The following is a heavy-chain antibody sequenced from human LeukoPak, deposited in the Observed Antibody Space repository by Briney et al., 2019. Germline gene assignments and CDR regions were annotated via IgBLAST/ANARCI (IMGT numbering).Heavy chain of an antibody. Sequence: KASETLSLTCTVSGGSISSGSYYWSWIRQPAGKGLEWIGRIYTSGSTNYNPSLKSRVTISVDTSKNQSSLKLSSVTAADTAVYYCAGAVAGENGFDYWGQGTLVTVSS. D-gene: IGHD6-19*01. CDR1: GGSISSGSYY. V-gene: IGHV4-61*02. J-gene: IGHJ4*02. CDR2: IYTSGST. CDR3: AGAVAGENGFDY.